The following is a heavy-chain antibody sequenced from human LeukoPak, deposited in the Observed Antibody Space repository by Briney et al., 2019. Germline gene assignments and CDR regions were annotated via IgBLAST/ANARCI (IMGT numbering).Heavy chain of an antibody. D-gene: IGHD1-7*01. CDR1: GGSFSGYY. V-gene: IGHV4-34*01. CDR3: ARGRLGVSRTTTVFDY. J-gene: IGHJ4*02. CDR2: INHSGST. Sequence: PSETLSLACAVYGGSFSGYYWSWIRQPPGKGLEWIGEINHSGSTNYNPSLKSRVTISVDTSKNQFSLKLSSVTAADTAVYYCARGRLGVSRTTTVFDYWGQGTLVTVSS.